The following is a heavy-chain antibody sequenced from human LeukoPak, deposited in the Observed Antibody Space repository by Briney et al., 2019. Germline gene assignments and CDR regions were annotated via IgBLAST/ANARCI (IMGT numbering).Heavy chain of an antibody. CDR1: GGSISSGDYY. Sequence: SETLSLTCTVSGGSISSGDYYWSWIRQPPGKGLEWIGHIYYSGSTYYNPSLKSRFNISLDTSKNQFSLKLSSVTAADTAVYYCARAADYYDSSGTFDYWGQGTLVTVSS. D-gene: IGHD3-22*01. CDR3: ARAADYYDSSGTFDY. V-gene: IGHV4-30-4*01. CDR2: IYYSGST. J-gene: IGHJ4*02.